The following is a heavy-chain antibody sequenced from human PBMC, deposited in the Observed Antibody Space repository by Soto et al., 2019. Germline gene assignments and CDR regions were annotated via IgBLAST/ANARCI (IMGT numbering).Heavy chain of an antibody. CDR1: GFTFSSYA. Sequence: GGSLRLSCAASGFTFSSYAMHWVRQAPGKGLEWVAVISYDGSNKYYADSVKGRFTISRDNSKNTLYLQMNSLRAEDTAVYYCARGEKGFGELPDYYYYGMDVWGQGTTVTVSS. D-gene: IGHD3-10*01. CDR3: ARGEKGFGELPDYYYYGMDV. J-gene: IGHJ6*02. CDR2: ISYDGSNK. V-gene: IGHV3-30-3*01.